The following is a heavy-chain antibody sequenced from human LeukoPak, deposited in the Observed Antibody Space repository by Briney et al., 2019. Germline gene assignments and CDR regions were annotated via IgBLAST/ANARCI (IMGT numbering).Heavy chain of an antibody. CDR2: INPNSGGT. D-gene: IGHD4-11*01. J-gene: IGHJ4*02. CDR3: ARITTRTGKWLGDY. CDR1: GYTFTVYY. V-gene: IGHV1-2*06. Sequence: ASVKVSCKASGYTFTVYYMHWVRQAPGQGLEWMGRINPNSGGTNYAQKFQGRVTMTRDTSISTAYMELSRLRSDDTAVYYCARITTRTGKWLGDYWGQGTLVTVSS.